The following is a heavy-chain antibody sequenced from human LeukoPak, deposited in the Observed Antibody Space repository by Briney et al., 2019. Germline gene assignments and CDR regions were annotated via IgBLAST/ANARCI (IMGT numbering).Heavy chain of an antibody. Sequence: GGSLRLSCAASGFTFSRYGMNWVRQAPGKGLEWVSSISSSSSYIYYADSVKGRFTISRDNAKNSLYLQMNSLRAEDTAVYYCARSGVRFLEWLPDDYWGQGTLVTVSS. D-gene: IGHD3-3*01. CDR2: ISSSSSYI. J-gene: IGHJ4*02. CDR3: ARSGVRFLEWLPDDY. CDR1: GFTFSRYG. V-gene: IGHV3-21*01.